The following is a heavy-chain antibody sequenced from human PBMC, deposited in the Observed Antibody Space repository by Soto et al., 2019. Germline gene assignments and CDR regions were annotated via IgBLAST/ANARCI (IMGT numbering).Heavy chain of an antibody. D-gene: IGHD6-19*01. CDR3: ARARSSGWFVDY. CDR2: INHSGST. Sequence: ETLSLTCAVYGGSFSGYYWSWIRQPPGKGLEWIGEINHSGSTNYNPSLKSRATISVDTSKNQFPLKLSSVTAADTAVYYCARARSSGWFVDYWGQGTLVTVSS. V-gene: IGHV4-34*01. J-gene: IGHJ4*02. CDR1: GGSFSGYY.